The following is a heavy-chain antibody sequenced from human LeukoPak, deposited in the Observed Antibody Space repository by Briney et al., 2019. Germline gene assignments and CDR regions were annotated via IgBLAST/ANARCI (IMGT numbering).Heavy chain of an antibody. V-gene: IGHV3-11*01. J-gene: IGHJ5*02. D-gene: IGHD3-22*01. CDR2: ISSSGSTI. CDR1: GFTFSDYY. Sequence: GGSLRLSCAASGFTFSDYYMSWIRQALGKGLEWASYISSSGSTIYYADSVKGRFTISRDNAKNSLYLQMNSLRAEDTAVYYCAREVGFYDSSGYAVNWFDPWGQGTLVTVSS. CDR3: AREVGFYDSSGYAVNWFDP.